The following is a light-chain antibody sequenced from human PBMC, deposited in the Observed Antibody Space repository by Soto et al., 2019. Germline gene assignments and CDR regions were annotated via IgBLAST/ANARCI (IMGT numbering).Light chain of an antibody. CDR3: EHDNSCSPYT. V-gene: IGKV1-5*01. Sequence: DIQMTQSPSTLSASVGDRVTITCRASQTISSWLAWYQQKPGKAPKLLIYDASSLESGVTSRFSGSGSGTEFTLPTSSLQPDDFAPDYCEHDNSCSPYTCGQGTKLEVK. J-gene: IGKJ2*01. CDR2: DAS. CDR1: QTISSW.